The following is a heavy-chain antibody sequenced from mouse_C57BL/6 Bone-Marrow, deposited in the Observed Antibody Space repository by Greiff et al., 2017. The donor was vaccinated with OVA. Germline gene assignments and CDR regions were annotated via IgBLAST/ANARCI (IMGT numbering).Heavy chain of an antibody. CDR1: GYTFTSYW. Sequence: VQLQQPGAELVKPGASVKLSCKASGYTFTSYWMHWVKQRPGQGLEWIGMIHPNSGSTNYNEKFKSKATLTVDKSSSTAYMQLSSLTAEDSADNYCARYVWFAYWGQGTLVTVSA. CDR3: ARYVWFAY. J-gene: IGHJ3*01. CDR2: IHPNSGST. V-gene: IGHV1-64*01.